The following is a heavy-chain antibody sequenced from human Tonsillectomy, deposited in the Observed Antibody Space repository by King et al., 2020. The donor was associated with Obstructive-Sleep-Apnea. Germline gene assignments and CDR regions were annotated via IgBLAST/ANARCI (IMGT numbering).Heavy chain of an antibody. CDR2: IFSNDEK. CDR3: ARIRTGWYDLSGTYGMDV. J-gene: IGHJ6*02. Sequence: VTLKESGPVLVKPTETITLTCTVSGFSLSNARMGVSWIRQPPGKALEWLAHIFSNDEKSYSTSLKSRLTISKDTSKSQVVLTMTNMDPVDTATYYWARIRTGWYDLSGTYGMDVWGQGPTVTVSS. V-gene: IGHV2-26*01. D-gene: IGHD3-3*01. CDR1: GFSLSNARMG.